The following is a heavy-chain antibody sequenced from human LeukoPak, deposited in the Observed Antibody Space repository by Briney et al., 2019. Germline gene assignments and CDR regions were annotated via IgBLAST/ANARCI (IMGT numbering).Heavy chain of an antibody. CDR1: GYTVTSYD. CDR3: ARGPTLYDVEVPWFDP. CDR2: MNPNGGNA. J-gene: IGHJ5*02. Sequence: ASVRVSCKASGYTVTSYDINWVRQATGQGLEWMGWMNPNGGNAGYAQKYQGRVTMTRNPSISTAYMELSSLRSEDTAVYYCARGPTLYDVEVPWFDPWGQGPRSPSPQ. D-gene: IGHD3-3*01. V-gene: IGHV1-8*01.